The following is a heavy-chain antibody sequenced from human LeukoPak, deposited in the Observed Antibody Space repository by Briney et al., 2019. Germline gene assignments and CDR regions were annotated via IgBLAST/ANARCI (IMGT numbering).Heavy chain of an antibody. J-gene: IGHJ4*02. V-gene: IGHV3-30-3*01. CDR3: AKGGKWDVTPFDY. CDR2: ISYDGSNK. D-gene: IGHD1-26*01. CDR1: GFTFSSYA. Sequence: PGGSLRLSCAASGFTFSSYAMHWVRQAPGKGLEWVAVISYDGSNKYYADSVKGRFTISRDNSKNTLYPQVNSLRAEDTAVYYCAKGGKWDVTPFDYWGQGTLVTVSS.